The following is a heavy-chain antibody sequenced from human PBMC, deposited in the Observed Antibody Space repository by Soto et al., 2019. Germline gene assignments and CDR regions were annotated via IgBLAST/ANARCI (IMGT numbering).Heavy chain of an antibody. J-gene: IGHJ5*02. V-gene: IGHV1-69*12. CDR3: AGGAKYYYDSSDWFDP. D-gene: IGHD3-22*01. CDR1: GGTFSSYA. CDR2: IIPIFGTA. Sequence: QVQLVQSGAEVKKPGSSVKVSCKASGGTFSSYAISWVRQAPGQGLEWMGGIIPIFGTANYAQKFQGRVTITADEATSTAYMELSSLRSEDTGVYYCAGGAKYYYDSSDWFDPWGQGTLVTVSS.